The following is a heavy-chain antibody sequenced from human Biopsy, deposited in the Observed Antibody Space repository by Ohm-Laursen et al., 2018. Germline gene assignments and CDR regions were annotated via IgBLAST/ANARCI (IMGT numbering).Heavy chain of an antibody. Sequence: VKISCKGSGGTFSNSAINWVRQAPGQGLEWMGGFIPMFNTGKDAQNFQGRVTMTADKSTNTVYMELTSLRSDDTAMYYCARSMLGASTGDDAFDVWGQGTFVIVSS. CDR3: ARSMLGASTGDDAFDV. CDR2: FIPMFNTG. J-gene: IGHJ3*01. V-gene: IGHV1-69*13. CDR1: GGTFSNSA. D-gene: IGHD1-26*01.